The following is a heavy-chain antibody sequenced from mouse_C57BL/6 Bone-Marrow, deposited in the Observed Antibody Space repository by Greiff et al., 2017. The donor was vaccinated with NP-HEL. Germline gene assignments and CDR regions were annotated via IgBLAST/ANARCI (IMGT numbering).Heavy chain of an antibody. V-gene: IGHV1-82*01. J-gene: IGHJ2*01. CDR2: IYPGDGDT. CDR1: GYAFSSSW. D-gene: IGHD1-1*01. Sequence: QVQLQQSGPELVKPGASVKISCKASGYAFSSSWMNWVKQRPGKGLEWIGRIYPGDGDTNYNGKFKGKATLTADKSSSTAYMQLSSLTSEDSAVYFCARVGYYGSSLFAYWGQGTTLTVSS. CDR3: ARVGYYGSSLFAY.